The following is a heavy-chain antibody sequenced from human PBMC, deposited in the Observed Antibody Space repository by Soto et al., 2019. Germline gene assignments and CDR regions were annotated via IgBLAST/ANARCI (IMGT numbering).Heavy chain of an antibody. J-gene: IGHJ6*02. D-gene: IGHD3-3*01. CDR3: AILPRGYYDFWSGYLPYYYGMDL. CDR1: GFTFSSYA. Sequence: QSGGSLRLSCAASGFTFSSYAMSWVRQAPGKGLEWVSAISGSGGSTYYADSVKGRFTISRDNSKNTLYLQMNSLRAEDTAVYYCAILPRGYYDFWSGYLPYYYGMDLWGQGTTVTVSS. V-gene: IGHV3-23*01. CDR2: ISGSGGST.